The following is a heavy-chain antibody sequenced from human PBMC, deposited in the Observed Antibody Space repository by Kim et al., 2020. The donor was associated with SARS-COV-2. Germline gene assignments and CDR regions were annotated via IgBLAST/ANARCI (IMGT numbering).Heavy chain of an antibody. D-gene: IGHD3-22*01. V-gene: IGHV1-69*13. J-gene: IGHJ4*02. CDR1: GGTFSSYA. Sequence: SVKVSCKASGGTFSSYAISWVRQAPGQGLEWMGGIIPIFGTANYAQKFQGRVTITADESTSTAYMELSSLRSEDTAVYYCAGEASSGYYDSSGYHDYWGQGTLVTVSS. CDR3: AGEASSGYYDSSGYHDY. CDR2: IIPIFGTA.